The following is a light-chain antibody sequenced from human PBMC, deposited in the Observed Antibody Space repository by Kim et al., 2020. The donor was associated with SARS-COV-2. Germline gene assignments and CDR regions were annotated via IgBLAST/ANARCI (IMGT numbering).Light chain of an antibody. V-gene: IGLV2-8*01. J-gene: IGLJ3*02. CDR2: EVS. CDR1: YSDIGRYDY. Sequence: GQSVTLSCTGTYSDIGRYDYVSWYQNHQGRAPKLIIYEVSRRPSGVPDRFSGSKSGNTASLTVSGLRAEDEADYYGSSYTDSNTLMFGGGTQLTVL. CDR3: SSYTDSNTLM.